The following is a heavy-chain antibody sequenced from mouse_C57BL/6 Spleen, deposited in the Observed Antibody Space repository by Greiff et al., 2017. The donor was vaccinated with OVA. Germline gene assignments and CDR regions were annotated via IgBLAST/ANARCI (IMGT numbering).Heavy chain of an antibody. CDR2: IDPSDSET. CDR1: GYTFTSYW. Sequence: VQLQQPGAELVRPGSSVKLSCKASGYTFTSYWMHWVKQRPIQGLEWIGNIDPSDSETHYNQKFKDKATLTVDKSSSTAYMQLSSLTSEDSAVYYCARGGALTRYFDYWGQGTTLTVSS. V-gene: IGHV1-52*01. D-gene: IGHD3-1*01. CDR3: ARGGALTRYFDY. J-gene: IGHJ2*01.